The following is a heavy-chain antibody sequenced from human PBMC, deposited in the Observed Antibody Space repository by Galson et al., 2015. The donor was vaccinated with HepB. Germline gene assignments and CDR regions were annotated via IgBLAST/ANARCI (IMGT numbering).Heavy chain of an antibody. D-gene: IGHD6-19*01. CDR3: ARDRVYSSGWDEIYYYYGMDV. CDR1: GFTFSSYG. J-gene: IGHJ6*02. V-gene: IGHV3-33*01. CDR2: IWYDGSNK. Sequence: SLRLSCAASGFTFSSYGMHWVRQAPGKGLEWVAVIWYDGSNKYYADSVKGRFTISRDNSKNTLYLQMNSLRAEDTAVYYCARDRVYSSGWDEIYYYYGMDVWGQGTTVTVSS.